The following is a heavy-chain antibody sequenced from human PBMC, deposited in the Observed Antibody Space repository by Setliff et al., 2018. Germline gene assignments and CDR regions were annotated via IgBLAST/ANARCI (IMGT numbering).Heavy chain of an antibody. CDR2: INRNGGRI. Sequence: GGSLRLSCAASGFTFDDYVMSWVRQAPGKGLEWVSDINRNGGRIGYADPVKGRFTISRDNAKNILYLQMNSLRVEDTAVYYCARLSIKSGGGPYYNYYYMDVWGKGTTVTVSS. J-gene: IGHJ6*03. V-gene: IGHV3-20*04. D-gene: IGHD3-16*01. CDR1: GFTFDDYV. CDR3: ARLSIKSGGGPYYNYYYMDV.